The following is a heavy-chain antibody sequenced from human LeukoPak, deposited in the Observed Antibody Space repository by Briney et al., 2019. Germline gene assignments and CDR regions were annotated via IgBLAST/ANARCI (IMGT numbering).Heavy chain of an antibody. Sequence: GGSLRLSCAASGFTFSSYWMYWVRQAPGKGPVWVARINTDGSSLNYADSVKGRFTISRDNAKNTLYLQMNSLRAEDTAVYYCARAGCSGGNCYYSFDYWGQGTLVTVSS. CDR1: GFTFSSYW. CDR2: INTDGSSL. V-gene: IGHV3-74*01. D-gene: IGHD2-15*01. J-gene: IGHJ4*02. CDR3: ARAGCSGGNCYYSFDY.